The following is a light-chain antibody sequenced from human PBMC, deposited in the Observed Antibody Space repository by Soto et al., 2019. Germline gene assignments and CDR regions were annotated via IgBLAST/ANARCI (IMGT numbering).Light chain of an antibody. CDR1: QPVDPW. CDR2: KTS. Sequence: DIHMTQSPSTVSASVGDRVTITCRASQPVDPWLAWHQQKPGQAPRVLIYKTSDLENGVPSRFSGSRSGTDYTLTISGVQPDDFSTYYCQQYYSRETFGQGTRVEV. J-gene: IGKJ1*01. V-gene: IGKV1-5*03. CDR3: QQYYSRET.